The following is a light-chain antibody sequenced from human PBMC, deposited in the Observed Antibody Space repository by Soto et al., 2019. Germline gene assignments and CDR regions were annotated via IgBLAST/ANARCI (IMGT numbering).Light chain of an antibody. CDR2: GAS. J-gene: IGKJ1*01. CDR1: QSVSSN. CDR3: QQYNNWPFPSWT. Sequence: EIVMTQSPATLSVSPGERATLSCRASQSVSSNLAWYQQKPGQAPRLLIYGASTRATGIPARFSGSGSGTEFTLTFSSLQSEDLAVYYCQQYNNWPFPSWTFGQGTKVEIK. V-gene: IGKV3-15*01.